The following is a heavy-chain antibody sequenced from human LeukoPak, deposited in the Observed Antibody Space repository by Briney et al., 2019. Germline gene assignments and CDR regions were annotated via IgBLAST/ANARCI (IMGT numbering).Heavy chain of an antibody. CDR2: INQGGSEI. CDR1: GFTFSNSW. J-gene: IGHJ4*02. CDR3: ARIRPSYYFDF. V-gene: IGHV3-7*01. Sequence: PGGSLRLSCAASGFTFSNSWMSWVRQAPGRGLEGVANINQGGSEIYYVDSVKGRFTISRDNAKNSLFLQMNSLRAEDTAVYYCARIRPSYYFDFWGQGTLVTVSS.